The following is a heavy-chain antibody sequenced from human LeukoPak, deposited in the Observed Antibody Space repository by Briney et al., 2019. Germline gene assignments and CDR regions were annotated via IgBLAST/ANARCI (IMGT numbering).Heavy chain of an antibody. CDR1: GGSISSYY. V-gene: IGHV4-34*01. Sequence: SETLSLTCTVSGGSISSYYWSWIRQPAGKGLEWIGEINHSGSTNYNPSLKSRVTISVDTSKNQFSLKLSSVTAADTAVYYCVGLAVAGIFDYWGQGTLVTVSS. D-gene: IGHD6-19*01. CDR2: INHSGST. J-gene: IGHJ4*02. CDR3: VGLAVAGIFDY.